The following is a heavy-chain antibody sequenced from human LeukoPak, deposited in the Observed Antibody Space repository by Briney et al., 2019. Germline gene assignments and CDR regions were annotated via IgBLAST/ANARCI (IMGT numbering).Heavy chain of an antibody. Sequence: PGKSLSLSCAASGFTFSSYAMHWVRQAPGKGLEWVAVISYDGSNKYYADSVKRRFTISRDNSKNMLYMQMNSMNAEDTAVYCSTRNEYSYGSQYVMDVWGEGNPCTVSP. CDR1: GFTFSSYA. CDR2: ISYDGSNK. D-gene: IGHD5-18*01. V-gene: IGHV3-30*04. J-gene: IGHJ6*04. CDR3: TRNEYSYGSQYVMDV.